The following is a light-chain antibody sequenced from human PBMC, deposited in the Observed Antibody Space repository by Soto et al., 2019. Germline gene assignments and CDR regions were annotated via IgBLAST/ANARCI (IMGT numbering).Light chain of an antibody. J-gene: IGKJ2*01. CDR3: QQYDNLPYT. Sequence: DIPMTQSPSSLSASVGDRVTITCQASQDISNYLNWYQQKPGKAPKLLIYDASNLETAVPSRFRGSGSGTDVPFTISSLQPEDIATYYCQQYDNLPYTFGQGTKLEIK. V-gene: IGKV1-33*01. CDR2: DAS. CDR1: QDISNY.